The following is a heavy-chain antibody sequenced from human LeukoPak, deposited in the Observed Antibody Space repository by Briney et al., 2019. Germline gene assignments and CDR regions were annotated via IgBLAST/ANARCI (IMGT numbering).Heavy chain of an antibody. Sequence: GGSMRLSCAASGFTVTSYWMSWVRQAPGKGLEWVANIKQDGSEKYYVDSVKGRFTTSRDNAKNSLYLQMNSLRAEDTVVYYCASRGYSYGYLVRYWGQVTLVTVSS. CDR2: IKQDGSEK. V-gene: IGHV3-7*01. CDR3: ASRGYSYGYLVRY. J-gene: IGHJ4*02. D-gene: IGHD5-18*01. CDR1: GFTVTSYW.